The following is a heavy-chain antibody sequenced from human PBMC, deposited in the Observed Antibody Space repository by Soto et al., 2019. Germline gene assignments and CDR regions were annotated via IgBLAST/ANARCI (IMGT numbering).Heavy chain of an antibody. V-gene: IGHV4-59*01. Sequence: SQTLSLTCTVAGGSFSSFYWSWIRQPPGKGLEWIGYVYYSGTTNYNPSLKGRVSISVDTSKNQFSLKLTSVTAADTAVYYCATYDSGGKFDFWGLGTLVTVSS. CDR1: GGSFSSFY. J-gene: IGHJ4*02. CDR2: VYYSGTT. D-gene: IGHD3-22*01. CDR3: ATYDSGGKFDF.